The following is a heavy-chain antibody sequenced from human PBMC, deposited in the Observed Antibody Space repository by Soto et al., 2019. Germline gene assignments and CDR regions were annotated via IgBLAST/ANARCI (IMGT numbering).Heavy chain of an antibody. CDR2: ISTDGNDK. D-gene: IGHD6-6*01. V-gene: IGHV3-30*03. J-gene: IGHJ4*02. CDR3: AGDRIAARLPFGF. Sequence: QVQLVESGGGVVQPGGSLRLSCAASGFTFRNYGIHWVRQAPGKGLEWVAGISTDGNDKFYGDSVRGRFTLSRDNSRDTVFLQMNSLRPEDTAVYYCAGDRIAARLPFGFWGQGTLATVSS. CDR1: GFTFRNYG.